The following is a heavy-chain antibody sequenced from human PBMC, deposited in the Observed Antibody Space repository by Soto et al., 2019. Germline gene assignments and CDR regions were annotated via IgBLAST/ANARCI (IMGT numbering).Heavy chain of an antibody. CDR2: IDPSDSYT. J-gene: IGHJ3*02. Sequence: GESLKISCKGSGYSFTSYWISWVRQMPGKGLEWMGRIDPSDSYTNYSPSFQGHVTISADKSISTAYLQWSRLKASDTAMYYCATTAYYYDSSGYYPDAFDIWGQGTMVTVSS. CDR3: ATTAYYYDSSGYYPDAFDI. CDR1: GYSFTSYW. D-gene: IGHD3-22*01. V-gene: IGHV5-10-1*01.